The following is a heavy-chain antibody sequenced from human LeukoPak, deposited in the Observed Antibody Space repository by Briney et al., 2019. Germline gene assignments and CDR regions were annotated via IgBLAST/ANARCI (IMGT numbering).Heavy chain of an antibody. CDR3: ARGGLPYAFDI. CDR2: INGDGSRT. Sequence: GGSLRLSCAASGFTFSSSWMFWVRQAPGKGLVWVSHINGDGSRTGFADSVKGRFTISRDNAKNTLYLQMNSLRAENTAIYYCARGGLPYAFDIWGQGTMVTVSS. V-gene: IGHV3-74*01. J-gene: IGHJ3*02. CDR1: GFTFSSSW. D-gene: IGHD2-15*01.